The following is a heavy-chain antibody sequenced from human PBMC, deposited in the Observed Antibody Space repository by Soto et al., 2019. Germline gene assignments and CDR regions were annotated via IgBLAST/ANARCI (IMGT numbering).Heavy chain of an antibody. CDR2: ISSSSSTI. Sequence: EVQLVESGGGLVQPGGSLRLSCAASGFTFSSYSMNWVRQAPGKGLEWVSYISSSSSTIYYADSVKGRFTISRDNANNSLYLQLNSRRDEDTAVYYCARSPYYYDSSNYYGYWGQGTLVTVSS. CDR1: GFTFSSYS. D-gene: IGHD3-22*01. V-gene: IGHV3-48*02. CDR3: ARSPYYYDSSNYYGY. J-gene: IGHJ4*02.